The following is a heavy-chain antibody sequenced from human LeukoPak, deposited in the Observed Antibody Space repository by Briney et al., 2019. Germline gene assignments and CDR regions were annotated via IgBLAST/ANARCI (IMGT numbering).Heavy chain of an antibody. J-gene: IGHJ4*02. Sequence: ASVKVSCKASGYTFARYYMHWVRQAPGQGLEWMGWINPNSGGTNYAQKFQGRVTMTRDTSISTAYMELSRLRSDDTAVYYCARGLAIAVAGWGQGTLVTVSS. V-gene: IGHV1-2*02. D-gene: IGHD6-19*01. CDR1: GYTFARYY. CDR3: ARGLAIAVAG. CDR2: INPNSGGT.